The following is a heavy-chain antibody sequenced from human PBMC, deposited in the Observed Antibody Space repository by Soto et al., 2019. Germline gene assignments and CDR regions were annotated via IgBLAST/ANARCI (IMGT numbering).Heavy chain of an antibody. CDR1: GFTFSSYG. D-gene: IGHD2-15*01. CDR2: IWYDGSNK. V-gene: IGHV3-33*01. J-gene: IGHJ3*02. Sequence: GSLRLSCAASGFTFSSYGMHWVRQAPGKGLEWVAVIWYDGSNKYYADSVKGRFTISRDNSKNTLYLQMNSLRAEDTAVYYCARVWVVVAANDAFDIWGQGTMVTVSS. CDR3: ARVWVVVAANDAFDI.